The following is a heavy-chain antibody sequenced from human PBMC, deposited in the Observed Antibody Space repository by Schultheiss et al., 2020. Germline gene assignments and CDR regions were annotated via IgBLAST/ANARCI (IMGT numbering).Heavy chain of an antibody. D-gene: IGHD2-15*01. Sequence: SETLSLTCTVSGGSISSGGYYWSWIRQHPGKGLEWIGYIYYSGSTYYNPSLKSRVTISVDTSKNQFSLKLSSVTAADTAVYYCARGKGGSCYFGGWGQGTLVTVSS. CDR2: IYYSGST. CDR1: GGSISSGGYY. J-gene: IGHJ4*02. CDR3: ARGKGGSCYFGG. V-gene: IGHV4-31*03.